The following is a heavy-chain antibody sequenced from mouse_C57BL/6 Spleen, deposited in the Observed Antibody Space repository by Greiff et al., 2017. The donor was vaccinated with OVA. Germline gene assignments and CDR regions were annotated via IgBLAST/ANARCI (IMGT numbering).Heavy chain of an antibody. CDR2: INPGSGGT. J-gene: IGHJ1*03. CDR1: GYAFTNYL. V-gene: IGHV1-54*01. CDR3: ARKVPLYYGSSYGYFDV. D-gene: IGHD1-1*01. Sequence: QVQLKESGAELVRPGTSVKVSCKASGYAFTNYLIEWVKQRPGQGLEWIGVINPGSGGTNYNEKFKGKATLTADKSSSTAYMQLSSLTSEDSAVYFCARKVPLYYGSSYGYFDVWGTGTTVTVSS.